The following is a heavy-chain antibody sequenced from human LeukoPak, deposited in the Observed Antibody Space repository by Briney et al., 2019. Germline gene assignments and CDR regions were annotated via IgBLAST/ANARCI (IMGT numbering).Heavy chain of an antibody. Sequence: GGSLRLSCAASGFNVSNNYVSWVRQAPGKGLEWISIIYYDGSTFYADSVKGRFTISRDISRNTVYLQMNSLRSEDTAVYYCEAGEDVWGEGTTVAISS. D-gene: IGHD6-25*01. CDR3: EAGEDV. V-gene: IGHV3-66*02. CDR1: GFNVSNNY. CDR2: IYYDGST. J-gene: IGHJ6*04.